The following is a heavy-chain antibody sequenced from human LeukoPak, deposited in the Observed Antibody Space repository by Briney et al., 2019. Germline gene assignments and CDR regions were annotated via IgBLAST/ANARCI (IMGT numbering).Heavy chain of an antibody. D-gene: IGHD3-3*01. J-gene: IGHJ4*02. V-gene: IGHV4-30-2*01. Sequence: SETLSLTCTVSGGSISSGGYYWSWIRQPPGKGLEWIGYIYHSGSTYYNPSLKSRVTISVDRSKNQFSLKLSSVTAADTAVYYCARVPYYDFWSGPIDYWGQGTLVTVSS. CDR3: ARVPYYDFWSGPIDY. CDR2: IYHSGST. CDR1: GGSISSGGYY.